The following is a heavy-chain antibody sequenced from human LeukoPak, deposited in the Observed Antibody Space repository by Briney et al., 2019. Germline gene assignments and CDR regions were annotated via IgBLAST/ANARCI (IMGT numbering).Heavy chain of an antibody. V-gene: IGHV1-2*02. D-gene: IGHD3-22*01. J-gene: IGHJ4*02. CDR1: GYTFTGYY. CDR2: INPNSGGT. CDR3: ARDPDPPYYYDSSGYYSN. Sequence: ASVKVSCKASGYTFTGYYMHWVRQAPGQGLGWMGWINPNSGGTNYAQKFQGRVTMTRDTSISTAYMELSRLRSDDTAVYYCARDPDPPYYYDSSGYYSNWGQGALVTVSS.